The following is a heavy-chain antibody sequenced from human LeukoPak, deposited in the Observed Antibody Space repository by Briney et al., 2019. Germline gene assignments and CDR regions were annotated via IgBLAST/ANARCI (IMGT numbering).Heavy chain of an antibody. CDR1: GFTVSSNY. D-gene: IGHD3-22*01. CDR2: IYSGGST. Sequence: GGSLRLSGAASGFTVSSNYMSWVRQAPGKGLEWVSVIYSGGSTYYADSVKGRFTISRDNSKNTLYLQMNSLRAEDTAVYYCARDRDYDSSGYYYNDYWGQGTLVTVSS. V-gene: IGHV3-66*02. J-gene: IGHJ4*02. CDR3: ARDRDYDSSGYYYNDY.